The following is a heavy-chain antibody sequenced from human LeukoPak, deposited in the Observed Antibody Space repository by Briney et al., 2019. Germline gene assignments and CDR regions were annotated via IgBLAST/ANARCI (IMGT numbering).Heavy chain of an antibody. D-gene: IGHD3-16*01. J-gene: IGHJ4*02. CDR1: GDSVSSKSAA. Sequence: SQTLSLTCAISGDSVSSKSAAWNWIRQSPSRGLEWLGRTYYRSKWYNDYAVSVESRIIINSHTSKNRFSLQLNSVTPEDTAVYYCARLGGREIDYWGQGTLVTVSS. CDR3: ARLGGREIDY. CDR2: TYYRSKWYN. V-gene: IGHV6-1*01.